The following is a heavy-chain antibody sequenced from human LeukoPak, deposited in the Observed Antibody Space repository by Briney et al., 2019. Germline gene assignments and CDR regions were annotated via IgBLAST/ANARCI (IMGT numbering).Heavy chain of an antibody. CDR1: GFTFSNFW. V-gene: IGHV3-7*01. CDR2: IKQDGSEK. CDR3: ARAGQWLLLGDFDY. D-gene: IGHD6-19*01. J-gene: IGHJ4*02. Sequence: GGSLRLSCAASGFTFSNFWMNWVRQVPGKGREVVANIKQDGSEKYYVDSVKGRFTISRDNAKNSLYLQMNSLRAEDTAVYYCARAGQWLLLGDFDYWGQGNLVTVSS.